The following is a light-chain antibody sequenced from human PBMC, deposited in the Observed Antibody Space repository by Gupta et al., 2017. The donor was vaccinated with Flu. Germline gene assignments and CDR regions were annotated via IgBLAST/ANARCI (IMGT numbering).Light chain of an antibody. CDR2: DTS. V-gene: IGKV3-11*01. CDR1: QFIGNS. CDR3: QHRNTRPPSYT. J-gene: IGKJ2*01. Sequence: ALSLSPGERATLPCNSSQFIGNSLTWFQQRPGLAPRLLMYDTSTRATGVPGRFRGSGTGTDFTLTVSSLDPEDFAIYYCQHRNTRPPSYTFGQGTKLEI.